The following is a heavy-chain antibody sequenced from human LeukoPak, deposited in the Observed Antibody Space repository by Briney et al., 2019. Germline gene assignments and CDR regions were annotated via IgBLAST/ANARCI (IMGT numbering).Heavy chain of an antibody. CDR1: GASISSSSYY. Sequence: PSETLSLTCTVSGASISSSSYYWGWIRQPPGKGLEWIGSIYYSGSTYYNPSLKSRVTISVDTSKNQFSLKLSSVTAADTAVYYCARELRSGSLNWYYYYYMDVWGKGTTVTVSS. D-gene: IGHD1-26*01. CDR2: IYYSGST. V-gene: IGHV4-39*07. CDR3: ARELRSGSLNWYYYYYMDV. J-gene: IGHJ6*03.